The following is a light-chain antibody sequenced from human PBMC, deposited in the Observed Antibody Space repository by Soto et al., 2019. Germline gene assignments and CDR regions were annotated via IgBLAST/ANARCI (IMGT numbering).Light chain of an antibody. CDR3: SSYAGSNLWV. Sequence: QSALTQSPSASGSPGQSVTISCTGTSSDVGNYKYVSWYQQHPDKAPKLMIYEVSKRPSGVPDRVSGSKSGNTASLTVSGLQVEDEADYYCSSYAGSNLWVFGGGTKLTVL. J-gene: IGLJ3*02. CDR1: SSDVGNYKY. CDR2: EVS. V-gene: IGLV2-8*01.